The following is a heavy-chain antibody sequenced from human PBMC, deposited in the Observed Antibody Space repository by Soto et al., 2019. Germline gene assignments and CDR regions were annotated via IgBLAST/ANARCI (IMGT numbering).Heavy chain of an antibody. CDR2: ISTYNGDT. CDR1: GYSFTTYG. V-gene: IGHV1-18*01. J-gene: IGHJ4*02. Sequence: QVQLVQSGAEVKKPGASVRVSCKASGYSFTTYGVTWVRQAPGQGLEWMGWISTYNGDTRDAQQHQGRVTLTTDTSTNAAHMELRSLRSDDTAIYYCARTEGRSTRGDYWGQGTLVTVSS. D-gene: IGHD2-8*01. CDR3: ARTEGRSTRGDY.